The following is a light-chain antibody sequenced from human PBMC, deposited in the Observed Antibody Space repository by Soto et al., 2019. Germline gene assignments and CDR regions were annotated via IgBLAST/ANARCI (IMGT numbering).Light chain of an antibody. Sequence: EIVLTQSPGTLSSSPGERATLSCRASESVSSNYLAWYQQRPGQAPRLLIYAASNRARGIPDRFGGRGSGTDFTLTVSRLEPEYFAVYYSQQYGSAPWTFGQGTKV. CDR3: QQYGSAPWT. V-gene: IGKV3-20*01. J-gene: IGKJ1*01. CDR1: ESVSSNY. CDR2: AAS.